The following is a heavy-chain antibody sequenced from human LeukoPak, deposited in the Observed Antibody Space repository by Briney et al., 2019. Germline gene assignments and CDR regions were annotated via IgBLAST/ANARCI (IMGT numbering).Heavy chain of an antibody. Sequence: APVKVSCKASGGTFSSYAISWVRQAPGQGLEWMGGIIPIFGTANYAQKFQGRVTITADESTSTAYMELSSLRSEDTAVYYCTRRYYYDSSGYYYRDYWGQGTLVTVSS. CDR1: GGTFSSYA. D-gene: IGHD3-22*01. CDR3: TRRYYYDSSGYYYRDY. CDR2: IIPIFGTA. V-gene: IGHV1-69*01. J-gene: IGHJ4*02.